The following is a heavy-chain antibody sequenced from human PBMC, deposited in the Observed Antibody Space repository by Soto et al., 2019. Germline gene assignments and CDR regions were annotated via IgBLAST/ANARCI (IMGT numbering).Heavy chain of an antibody. D-gene: IGHD3-10*01. CDR3: ARGVREGSGSYWDYYYYYYYMDV. Sequence: PGESLKISCKGSGYSFTSYWIGWVRQMPGKGLEWMGIIYPGDSDTRYSPSFQGQVTISADKSISTAYLQWSSLKASDTAMYYCARGVREGSGSYWDYYYYYYYMDVWGRGTTVTVSS. J-gene: IGHJ6*03. CDR1: GYSFTSYW. CDR2: IYPGDSDT. V-gene: IGHV5-51*01.